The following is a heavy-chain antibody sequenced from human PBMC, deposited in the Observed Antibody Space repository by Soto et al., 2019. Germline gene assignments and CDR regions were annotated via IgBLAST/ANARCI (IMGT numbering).Heavy chain of an antibody. CDR3: ARLVSLLQPIDS. CDR1: GYXFTNYL. Sequence: PXEXLKISCQTSGYXFTNYLLVWVRQMPGGGLEWLGLSFPRYFDFSYSPSFGCQVTISAYMSTATAFLQWRSMEASDSALYFCARLVSLLQPIDSWGQGTPAPVSS. J-gene: IGHJ5*01. V-gene: IGHV5-51*01. D-gene: IGHD4-4*01. CDR2: SFPRYFDF.